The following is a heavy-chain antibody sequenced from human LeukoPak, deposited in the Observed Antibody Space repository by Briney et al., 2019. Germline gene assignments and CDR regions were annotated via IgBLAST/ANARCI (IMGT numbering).Heavy chain of an antibody. J-gene: IGHJ4*02. CDR3: ARASWGSSGYYYPFDY. V-gene: IGHV1-46*01. CDR2: INPSGGST. CDR1: GYTFTSYY. D-gene: IGHD3-22*01. Sequence: ASVKVSCKASGYTFTSYYMHWVRLAPGQGLEWMGIINPSGGSTSYAQKFQGRVTMTRDTSTSTVYMELSSLRSEDTAVYYCARASWGSSGYYYPFDYWGQGTLVTVSS.